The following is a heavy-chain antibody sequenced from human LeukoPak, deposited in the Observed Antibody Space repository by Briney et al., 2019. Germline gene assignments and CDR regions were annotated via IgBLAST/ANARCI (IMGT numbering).Heavy chain of an antibody. J-gene: IGHJ4*02. V-gene: IGHV3-7*05. CDR1: GFSFSSYW. CDR3: ARDQGWLQFDN. D-gene: IGHD5-12*01. Sequence: GGSLRLSCAASGFSFSSYWMSWVSQAPGKGLEWVANIKEDGSEKYYVDSLRGRFTISRDNAKSSLSLQLNSLRVEDTAVYYCARDQGWLQFDNWGQGTLVTVSS. CDR2: IKEDGSEK.